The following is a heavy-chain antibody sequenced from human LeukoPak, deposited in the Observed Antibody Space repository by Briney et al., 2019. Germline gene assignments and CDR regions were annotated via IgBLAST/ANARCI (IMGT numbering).Heavy chain of an antibody. V-gene: IGHV1-2*06. Sequence: ASVKVSCKASGYTFTGYYMHWVRQAPGQGLEWMGRFNPNSGGTRYAQKFQGRVTMTRDTSIGTAYMELSRLRSDDTAVYYCAREYSSGWYGDYWGQGTLVTVSS. CDR1: GYTFTGYY. J-gene: IGHJ4*02. D-gene: IGHD6-19*01. CDR2: FNPNSGGT. CDR3: AREYSSGWYGDY.